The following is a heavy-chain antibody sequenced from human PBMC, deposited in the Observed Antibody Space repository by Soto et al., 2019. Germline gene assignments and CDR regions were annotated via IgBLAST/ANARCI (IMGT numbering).Heavy chain of an antibody. CDR3: AGCSGGSCSTAYYYYYGMDV. CDR1: GGTFSSYA. CDR2: IIPIFGTG. J-gene: IGHJ6*02. D-gene: IGHD2-15*01. V-gene: IGHV1-69*01. Sequence: QVQLVQSGAEVKKPGSSVKVSCKASGGTFSSYAISWVRQAPGQGLEWMGGIIPIFGTGNYAQKFQGRVTITADESTSTAYMELSSLRSEDTAVYYCAGCSGGSCSTAYYYYYGMDVWGQGTTVTVSS.